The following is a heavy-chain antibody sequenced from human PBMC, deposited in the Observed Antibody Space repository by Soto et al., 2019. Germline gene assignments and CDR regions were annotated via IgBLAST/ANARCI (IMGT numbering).Heavy chain of an antibody. V-gene: IGHV3-48*02. CDR3: ARLRFLEWLLLGYGMDV. CDR1: GFTFSSYS. D-gene: IGHD3-3*01. Sequence: EVQLVESGGGLVQPGGSLRLSCAASGFTFSSYSMNWVRQAPGKGLEWVSYISSSSSTIYYADSVKGRFTISRDNAKNXLYLQMNSLRDEDTAVYYCARLRFLEWLLLGYGMDVWGQGTTVTVSS. CDR2: ISSSSSTI. J-gene: IGHJ6*02.